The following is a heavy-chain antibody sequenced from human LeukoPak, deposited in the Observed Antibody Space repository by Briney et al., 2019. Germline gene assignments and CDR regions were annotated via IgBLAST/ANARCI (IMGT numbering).Heavy chain of an antibody. CDR1: GFTFSDYY. D-gene: IGHD6-13*01. J-gene: IGHJ5*02. CDR3: ARDPQYSSSWYKGPHNWFDP. Sequence: GGSLRLSCAASGFTFSDYYMSWLRQAPGKGLEWVSYISSSGSTIYYADSVKGRFTISRDNAKNSLYLQMNSLRAEDTAVYYCARDPQYSSSWYKGPHNWFDPWGQGTLVTVSS. V-gene: IGHV3-11*04. CDR2: ISSSGSTI.